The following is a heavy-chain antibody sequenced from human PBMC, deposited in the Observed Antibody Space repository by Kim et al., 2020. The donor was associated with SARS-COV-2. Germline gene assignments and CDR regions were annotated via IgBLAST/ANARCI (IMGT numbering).Heavy chain of an antibody. J-gene: IGHJ6*02. CDR2: IWYDGSNK. Sequence: GGSLRLSCAASGFTFSSYGMHWVRQAPGKGLEWVAVIWYDGSNKYYADSVKGRFTISRDNSKNTLYLQMNSLRAEDTAVYYCAKDLGDPQFPRLIWFGELVYGMDVWGQGTTVTVSS. CDR1: GFTFSSYG. V-gene: IGHV3-33*06. D-gene: IGHD3-10*01. CDR3: AKDLGDPQFPRLIWFGELVYGMDV.